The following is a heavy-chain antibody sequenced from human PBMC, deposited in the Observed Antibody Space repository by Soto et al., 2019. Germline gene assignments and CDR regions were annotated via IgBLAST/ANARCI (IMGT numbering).Heavy chain of an antibody. CDR2: MNPNSGNT. CDR3: ARGDSSWGWNFD. J-gene: IGHJ4*02. Sequence: ASVKVSCKASGYTFTSYDINWVRQATGQGLEWMGWMNPNSGNTGYTQKFQGRVTMTRNTSISTAYMELSSLRSEDTAVYYCARGDSSWGWNFDWGQGTLVTVSS. CDR1: GYTFTSYD. V-gene: IGHV1-8*01. D-gene: IGHD1-7*01.